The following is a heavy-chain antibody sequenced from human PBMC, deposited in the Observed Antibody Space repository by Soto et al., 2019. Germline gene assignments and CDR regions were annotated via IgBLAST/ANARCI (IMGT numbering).Heavy chain of an antibody. CDR3: ARSVLLKSGYNIKYGMDV. Sequence: ASVKVSCKASGYTFTSYAMHWVRQAPGQRLEWMGWINAGNGNTKYSQKFQGGVTITRDTSASTAYMELSSLRSEDTAVYYCARSVLLKSGYNIKYGMDVWGQGTTVTVSS. CDR2: INAGNGNT. D-gene: IGHD5-12*01. J-gene: IGHJ6*02. V-gene: IGHV1-3*01. CDR1: GYTFTSYA.